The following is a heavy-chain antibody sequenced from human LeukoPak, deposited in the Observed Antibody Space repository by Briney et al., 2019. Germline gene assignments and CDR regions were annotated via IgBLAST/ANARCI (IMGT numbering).Heavy chain of an antibody. V-gene: IGHV4-34*01. D-gene: IGHD5-18*01. Sequence: SETLSLTCAVYGGSFSGYYRSWIRQPPGKGLEWIGEINHSGSTNYNPSLESRVTISVDTSKNQFSLKLSSVTAADTAVYYCARLRPDTAMPIDYWGQGTLVTVSS. CDR3: ARLRPDTAMPIDY. CDR1: GGSFSGYY. J-gene: IGHJ4*02. CDR2: INHSGST.